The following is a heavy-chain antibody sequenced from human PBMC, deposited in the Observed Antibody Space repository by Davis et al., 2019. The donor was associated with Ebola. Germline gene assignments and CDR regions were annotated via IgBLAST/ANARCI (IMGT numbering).Heavy chain of an antibody. CDR3: ASTGTRYYDTNSYSPANDH. D-gene: IGHD3-22*01. CDR1: DYTFTDYY. Sequence: ASVKVSCKASDYTFTDYYIHWVRQAPGQGLEWMGWINPTSGGTKYAQKFQGRVTMTRDTSISTAYMELSSLRSEDTAIYYCASTGTRYYDTNSYSPANDHWGQGTLVTVSS. J-gene: IGHJ4*02. V-gene: IGHV1-2*02. CDR2: INPTSGGT.